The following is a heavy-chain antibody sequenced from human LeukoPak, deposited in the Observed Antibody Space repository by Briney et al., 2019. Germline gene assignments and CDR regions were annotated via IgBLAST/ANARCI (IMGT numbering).Heavy chain of an antibody. J-gene: IGHJ4*02. V-gene: IGHV3-30*18. CDR2: ISYDGSNK. CDR3: PKAQGTTQTVLRYFDWLLPYFDY. D-gene: IGHD3-9*01. Sequence: GRSLRLSCAASGFTFSSYGMHWVRQAPGKGLEWVAVISYDGSNKFYADSVKGRFTISRDNSKNTLYLQMNSLRAEDTAVYYCPKAQGTTQTVLRYFDWLLPYFDYWGQGTLVTVSS. CDR1: GFTFSSYG.